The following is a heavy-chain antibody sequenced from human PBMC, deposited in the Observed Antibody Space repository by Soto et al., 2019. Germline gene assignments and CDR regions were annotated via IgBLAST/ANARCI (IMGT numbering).Heavy chain of an antibody. Sequence: QVQLQESGPGLVEPSQTLSLTCTVSGGSISSGDYYWSWIRQPPGKGLEWIGYIYYSGSTYYNPSLKSRVTISVDTSKNQFSLKLSSVTAADTAVYYCATSGSYENDAFDIWGQGTMVTVSS. CDR1: GGSISSGDYY. CDR2: IYYSGST. V-gene: IGHV4-30-4*01. D-gene: IGHD1-26*01. CDR3: ATSGSYENDAFDI. J-gene: IGHJ3*02.